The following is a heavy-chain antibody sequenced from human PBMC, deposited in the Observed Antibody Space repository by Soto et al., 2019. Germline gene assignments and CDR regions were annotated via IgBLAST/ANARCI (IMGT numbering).Heavy chain of an antibody. CDR1: GGSIRSYY. Sequence: PSETLSLTCTVSGGSIRSYYWSWIRQPPGKGLEWIGYIYYSGSTNYNPSLKSRGTISVDTSKNQFSLKLSSVTAADTAVYYCAREMVGLTMDPGGFDPWGQGTLVTVSS. J-gene: IGHJ5*02. CDR3: AREMVGLTMDPGGFDP. CDR2: IYYSGST. V-gene: IGHV4-59*01. D-gene: IGHD3-10*01.